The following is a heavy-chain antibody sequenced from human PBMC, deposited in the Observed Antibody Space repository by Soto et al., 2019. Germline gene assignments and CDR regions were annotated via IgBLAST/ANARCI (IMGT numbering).Heavy chain of an antibody. V-gene: IGHV3-30*18. Sequence: PGGSLRLSCAASGFTFSSYGMHWVRQAPGKGLEWVAVISYDGSNKYYADSVKGRFTISRDNSKNTLYLQMNSLRAEDTAVYYCAKPKFGYSPPALIDYWGQGTLVTVSS. CDR2: ISYDGSNK. CDR1: GFTFSSYG. CDR3: AKPKFGYSPPALIDY. J-gene: IGHJ4*02. D-gene: IGHD5-18*01.